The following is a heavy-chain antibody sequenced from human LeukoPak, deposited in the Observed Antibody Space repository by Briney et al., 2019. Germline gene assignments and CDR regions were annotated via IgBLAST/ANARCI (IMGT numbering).Heavy chain of an antibody. CDR1: GDSVSGNRAT. Sequence: SQTLSLTCAISGDSVSGNRATWNWLRQSPSRGLEWLGRIYYRSKWYSDYAVSVKGRITINPDTSKNQFSLLLNSVTPEDTAVYFCGRAEHDWGSDYWGQGTLVTISS. D-gene: IGHD3-9*01. V-gene: IGHV6-1*01. CDR3: GRAEHDWGSDY. CDR2: IYYRSKWYS. J-gene: IGHJ4*02.